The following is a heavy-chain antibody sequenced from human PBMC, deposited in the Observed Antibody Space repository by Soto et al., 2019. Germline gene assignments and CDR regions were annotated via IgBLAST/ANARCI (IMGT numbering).Heavy chain of an antibody. J-gene: IGHJ6*02. CDR3: AREEYYDFWSGYFYGMDV. CDR1: GDTFTSYA. V-gene: IGHV1-3*01. D-gene: IGHD3-3*01. CDR2: INAGNGNT. Sequence: ASLKVCCNASGDTFTSYAMHWVRQAPGQRLEWMGWINAGNGNTKYSQKFQGRVTITRDTSASTAYMELSSLRSEDTAVYYCAREEYYDFWSGYFYGMDVWGQGTTVTVSS.